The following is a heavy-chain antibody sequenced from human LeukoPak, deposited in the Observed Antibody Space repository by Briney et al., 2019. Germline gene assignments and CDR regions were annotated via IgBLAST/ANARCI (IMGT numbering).Heavy chain of an antibody. Sequence: GGSLRLSCAASGFTVSSNYMSWVCQAPGKGLEWVSVIYSGGSTYYADSVKGRFTISRDNSKNTLYLQMNSLRAEDTAVYYCARGPHSIVAAGGGFDYWGQGTLVTVSS. V-gene: IGHV3-66*02. CDR1: GFTVSSNY. J-gene: IGHJ4*02. CDR3: ARGPHSIVAAGGGFDY. D-gene: IGHD6-13*01. CDR2: IYSGGST.